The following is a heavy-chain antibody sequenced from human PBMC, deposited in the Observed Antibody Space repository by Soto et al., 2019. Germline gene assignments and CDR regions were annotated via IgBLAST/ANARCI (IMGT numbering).Heavy chain of an antibody. CDR2: MYYSGDT. V-gene: IGHV4-59*01. CDR3: ARGDWNDYFYNGMDV. D-gene: IGHD1-1*01. CDR1: GGSINNYY. J-gene: IGHJ6*02. Sequence: QVQLQESGPGLVKPSETLFLTCTVSGGSINNYYWVWLRQPPGEGLEWIGHMYYSGDTDYNPSLKSRVAISVDTSKNRFSLRLTSVTAADTAVYYCARGDWNDYFYNGMDVWGQGTTVIVSS.